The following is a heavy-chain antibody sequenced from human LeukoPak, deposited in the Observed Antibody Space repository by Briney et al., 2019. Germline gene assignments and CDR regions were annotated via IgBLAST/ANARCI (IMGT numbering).Heavy chain of an antibody. V-gene: IGHV1-69*06. CDR1: GGTFSSYA. J-gene: IGHJ4*02. D-gene: IGHD1-26*01. Sequence: SVKVSCKASGGTFSSYAISWVRQAPGQGLEWMGGIIPIFGTANYAQKFQGRVTITADKSTSTAYMELSSLRSEDTAVYYCAKGLYSGGGYDYWGQGTLVTVSS. CDR3: AKGLYSGGGYDY. CDR2: IIPIFGTA.